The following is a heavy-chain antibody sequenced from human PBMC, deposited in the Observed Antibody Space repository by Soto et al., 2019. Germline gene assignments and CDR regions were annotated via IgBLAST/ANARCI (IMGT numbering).Heavy chain of an antibody. D-gene: IGHD3-22*01. Sequence: GGSLRLSCAASGFTFISYSINWVRQAPGKGLEWVSSISSSSSYIYYADSVKGRFTISRDNAKNSLYLQMNSPRAEDTAVYYCARDTYYDSSVIEDVWGQGTTVTVS. J-gene: IGHJ6*02. CDR2: ISSSSSYI. CDR3: ARDTYYDSSVIEDV. CDR1: GFTFISYS. V-gene: IGHV3-21*01.